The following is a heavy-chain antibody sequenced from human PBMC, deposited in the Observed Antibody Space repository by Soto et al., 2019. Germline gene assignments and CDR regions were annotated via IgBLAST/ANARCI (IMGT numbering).Heavy chain of an antibody. CDR2: IWYDGSNK. V-gene: IGHV3-33*01. D-gene: IGHD1-26*01. CDR1: GFTFSRYG. CDR3: ARDRAGATDY. Sequence: QVQLVESGGGVVQPGRSLRLSCAASGFTFSRYGMHWVRQAPGKGLEWVAVIWYDGSNKYYADSVKGRFTISRDNSKNTLYLQMNSLRAEDTAVYYCARDRAGATDYWGQGTLVTVSS. J-gene: IGHJ4*02.